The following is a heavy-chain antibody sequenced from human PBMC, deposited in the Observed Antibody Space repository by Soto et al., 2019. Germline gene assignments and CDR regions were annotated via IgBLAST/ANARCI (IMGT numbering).Heavy chain of an antibody. V-gene: IGHV3-7*01. CDR1: GFTFSSYW. CDR2: IKQDGSEK. Sequence: GGSLRLSCAASGFTFSSYWMSWVRQAPGKGLEWVANIKQDGSEKYYVDSVKGRFTISRDNAKNSLYLQMNSLRAEDTDVYYCAREAAYNWNYPYYFDYWGQGTLVTVSS. D-gene: IGHD1-7*01. CDR3: AREAAYNWNYPYYFDY. J-gene: IGHJ4*02.